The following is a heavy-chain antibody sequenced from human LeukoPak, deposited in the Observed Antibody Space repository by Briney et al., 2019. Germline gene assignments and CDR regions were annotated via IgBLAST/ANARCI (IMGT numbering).Heavy chain of an antibody. CDR2: IYSGGNT. J-gene: IGHJ4*02. CDR3: TRDTPGIAASVSGG. CDR1: GFSVSHNY. V-gene: IGHV3-53*01. Sequence: WGSLRLSCTASGFSVSHNYMNWVRQAPGKGLEWVALIYSGGNTHYADSVKGRFTLSRDNSKNTLYLQMSSLRVEDTAVYYCTRDTPGIAASVSGGWGQGTLVSVSS. D-gene: IGHD6-13*01.